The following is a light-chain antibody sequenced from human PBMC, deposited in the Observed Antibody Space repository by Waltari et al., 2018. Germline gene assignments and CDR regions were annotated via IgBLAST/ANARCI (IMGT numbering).Light chain of an antibody. CDR2: RDT. J-gene: IGLJ2*01. Sequence: SYELTQPPSVSVSPGQTARITCSGEALPRQFTSWYQQRPGQAPIMLMYRDTERPSVIPERFSGSSAGTIVTLTITGVQAEDEADYYGQSTDSSGSFVVFGGGTRLTVL. CDR3: QSTDSSGSFVV. CDR1: ALPRQF. V-gene: IGLV3-25*03.